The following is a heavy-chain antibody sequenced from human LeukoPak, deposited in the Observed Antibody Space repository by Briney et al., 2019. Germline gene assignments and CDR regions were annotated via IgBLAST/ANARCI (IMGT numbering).Heavy chain of an antibody. CDR3: ARGVREFDY. J-gene: IGHJ4*02. Sequence: PGGSLRLSCAASGFTFSSYYMNWVRQAPGKGLEWVSSISSGSSFIYYADSVKGRFTISRDNAKNSLYLQMNSLSAEDTAVYYCARGVREFDYWGQGTLVTVSS. D-gene: IGHD1-26*01. CDR2: ISSGSSFI. CDR1: GFTFSSYY. V-gene: IGHV3-21*01.